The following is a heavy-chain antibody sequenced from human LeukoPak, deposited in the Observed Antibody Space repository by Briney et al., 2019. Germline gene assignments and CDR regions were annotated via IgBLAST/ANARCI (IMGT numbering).Heavy chain of an antibody. CDR2: IYSGGST. CDR3: ARVNSGSYYYYY. D-gene: IGHD1-26*01. Sequence: GGSLRLSCAASGFTLRSYAMSWVRQAPGKGLEWVSVIYSGGSTYYADSVKGRFTISRDNSKNTLYLQMNSLRAEDTAVYYCARVNSGSYYYYYWGQGTLVTVSS. V-gene: IGHV3-53*01. J-gene: IGHJ4*02. CDR1: GFTLRSYA.